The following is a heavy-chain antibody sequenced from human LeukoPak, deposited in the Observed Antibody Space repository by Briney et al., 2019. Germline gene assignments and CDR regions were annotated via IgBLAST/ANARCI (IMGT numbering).Heavy chain of an antibody. CDR1: GFTFSSYE. Sequence: GGSLRLSCAASGFTFSSYEMNWVRQAPGKGLEWVSYISSSVSTIYYADSVKGRFTISRDNAKNSLYLQMNSLRAEDTAVYYCARVIAAAHGHPIHYYYYMDVWGKGTTVSVSS. D-gene: IGHD6-13*01. J-gene: IGHJ6*03. V-gene: IGHV3-48*03. CDR3: ARVIAAAHGHPIHYYYYMDV. CDR2: ISSSVSTI.